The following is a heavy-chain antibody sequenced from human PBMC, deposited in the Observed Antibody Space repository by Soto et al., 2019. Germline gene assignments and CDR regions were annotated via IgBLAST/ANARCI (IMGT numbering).Heavy chain of an antibody. Sequence: GGSLRLSCAASGFTFSSYGMHWVRQAPGKGLEWVAVISYDGSNKYYADSVKGRFTISRDNSKNTLYLQMNSLRAEDTAVYYCAKDRGGWSYTRPRLNYYYYGMDVWGQGTTVTVSS. CDR3: AKDRGGWSYTRPRLNYYYYGMDV. CDR2: ISYDGSNK. CDR1: GFTFSSYG. D-gene: IGHD1-26*01. J-gene: IGHJ6*02. V-gene: IGHV3-30*18.